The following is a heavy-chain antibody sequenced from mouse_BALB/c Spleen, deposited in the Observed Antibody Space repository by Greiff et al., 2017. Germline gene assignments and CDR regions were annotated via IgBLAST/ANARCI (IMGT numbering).Heavy chain of an antibody. CDR1: GFNIKDTY. V-gene: IGHV14-3*02. CDR2: IDPVNGNT. CDR3: ARGWDVRNWYFDV. J-gene: IGHJ1*01. Sequence: EVQLQQSGAELVKPGASVKLSCTASGFNIKDTYMHWVKQRPEQGLEWIGRIDPVNGNTKYDPKFQGKATITADTSSNTAYLQLSSLTSEDTAVYYCARGWDVRNWYFDVWGAGTTVTVSS. D-gene: IGHD4-1*01.